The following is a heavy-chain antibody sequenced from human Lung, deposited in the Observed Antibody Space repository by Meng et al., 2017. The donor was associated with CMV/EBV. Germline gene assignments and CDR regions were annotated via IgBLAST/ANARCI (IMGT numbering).Heavy chain of an antibody. J-gene: IGHJ4*02. CDR1: GYTFNGYY. CDR3: ARAGYYYGSGSCGY. D-gene: IGHD3-10*01. CDR2: INPNSGGT. Sequence: SVPVSYLDSGYTFNGYYLHWLRQAPRERLEWRGWINPNSGGTNYVQKFQSRVTMTRDTSIITAYMELSRLRSDDTAVYYCARAGYYYGSGSCGYWGRGTLVTVSS. V-gene: IGHV1-2*02.